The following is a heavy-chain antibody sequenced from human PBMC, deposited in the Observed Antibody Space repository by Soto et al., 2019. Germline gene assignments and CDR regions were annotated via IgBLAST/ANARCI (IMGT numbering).Heavy chain of an antibody. CDR3: ASLYDILTGYYRGLNWFDP. J-gene: IGHJ5*02. Sequence: PGGSLRLSCGASGFTFRSYGMHWVRQAPGKGLEWVAVISYDGSNKYYADSVKGRFTISRDNSKNTLYLQMNSLRAEDTAAYYCASLYDILTGYYRGLNWFDPWGQGTLVTVS. CDR1: GFTFRSYG. V-gene: IGHV3-30*03. CDR2: ISYDGSNK. D-gene: IGHD3-9*01.